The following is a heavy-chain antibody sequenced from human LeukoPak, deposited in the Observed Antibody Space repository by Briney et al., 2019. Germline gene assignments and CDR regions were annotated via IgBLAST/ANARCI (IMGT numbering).Heavy chain of an antibody. Sequence: SETLSLTCTVSGGSISSSSYYWGWIRQPPGKGLEWIGSIYYSGSTYYNPSLKSRVTISVDTSKNQFSLKLSSVTAADTAVYYCARVRRSMIVVVTKGYFDYWGQGTLVTVSS. D-gene: IGHD3-22*01. V-gene: IGHV4-39*07. CDR3: ARVRRSMIVVVTKGYFDY. CDR2: IYYSGST. J-gene: IGHJ4*02. CDR1: GGSISSSSYY.